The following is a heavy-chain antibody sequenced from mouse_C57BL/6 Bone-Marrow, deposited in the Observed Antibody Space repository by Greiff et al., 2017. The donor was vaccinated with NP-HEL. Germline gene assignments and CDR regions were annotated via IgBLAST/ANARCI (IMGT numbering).Heavy chain of an antibody. CDR1: GFTFSSYA. CDR2: ISDGGSYT. D-gene: IGHD1-1*01. J-gene: IGHJ4*01. CDR3: ARDYGSSRDYYSMDY. V-gene: IGHV5-4*01. Sequence: VQLKESGGGLVKPGGSLKLSCAASGFTFSSYAMSWVRQTPEKRLEWVATISDGGSYTYYPDNVKGRFTISRDNAKNNLYLQMSHLKSEDTAMYYCARDYGSSRDYYSMDYWGQGTSVTVSS.